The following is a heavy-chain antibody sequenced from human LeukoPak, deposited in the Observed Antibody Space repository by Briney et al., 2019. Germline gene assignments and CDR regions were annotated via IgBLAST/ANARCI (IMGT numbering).Heavy chain of an antibody. V-gene: IGHV5-51*01. CDR1: GYTFTSYG. J-gene: IGHJ4*02. Sequence: ASVKVSCTASGYTFTSYGISWVRQMPGKGLEWMGIIYPGDSDTRYSPSFQGQVTISADKSISTAYLQWSSLEASDTAMYYCARLQYYYDSSGLGIDYWGQGTLVTVSS. CDR2: IYPGDSDT. D-gene: IGHD3-22*01. CDR3: ARLQYYYDSSGLGIDY.